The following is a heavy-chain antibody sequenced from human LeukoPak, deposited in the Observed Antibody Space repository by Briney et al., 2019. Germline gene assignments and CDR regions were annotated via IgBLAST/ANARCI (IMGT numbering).Heavy chain of an antibody. Sequence: GGSLRLSCAASGFTFSSYSMNWVRQVPGKGLEWVSSISSSSSYIYYADPVKGRFTISRDNAKNSLYLQMNSLRAEDTAVYYCARLDTAMVIDYWGQGTLVTVSS. J-gene: IGHJ4*02. D-gene: IGHD5-18*01. CDR1: GFTFSSYS. CDR3: ARLDTAMVIDY. CDR2: ISSSSSYI. V-gene: IGHV3-21*01.